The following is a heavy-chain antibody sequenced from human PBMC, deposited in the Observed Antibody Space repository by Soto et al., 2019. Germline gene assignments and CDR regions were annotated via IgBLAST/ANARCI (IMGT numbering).Heavy chain of an antibody. V-gene: IGHV1-69*02. CDR2: IIPILGIA. CDR1: GGTFSSYT. Sequence: SVKVSCKASGGTFSSYTIIWVRQAPGQGLEWMGRIIPILGIANYAQKFQGRVTITADKSTSTAYMELSSLRSEDTAVYYCARANSKNEGLDPWGQGTLVTVSS. J-gene: IGHJ5*02. D-gene: IGHD1-1*01. CDR3: ARANSKNEGLDP.